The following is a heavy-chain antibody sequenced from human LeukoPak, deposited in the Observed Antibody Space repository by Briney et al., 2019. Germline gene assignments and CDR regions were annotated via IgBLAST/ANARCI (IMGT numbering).Heavy chain of an antibody. CDR2: IYNSGNN. Sequence: KPSETLSLTCTVSGGSISSDYWQWIRQPPGKGPEWVGYIYNSGNNHYNSSLKSRVTISIDTSKNQFSLKLASVTAADTAVYYCATRGYWGQGTLVAVSS. D-gene: IGHD3-10*01. CDR3: ATRGY. CDR1: GGSISSDY. V-gene: IGHV4-59*08. J-gene: IGHJ4*02.